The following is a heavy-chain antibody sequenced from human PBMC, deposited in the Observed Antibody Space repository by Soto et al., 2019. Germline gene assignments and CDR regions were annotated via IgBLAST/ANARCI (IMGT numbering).Heavy chain of an antibody. V-gene: IGHV1-69*02. D-gene: IGHD3-22*01. CDR3: ARGSDSSGYFGGY. CDR2: IIPILGIV. Sequence: QVQLVQSGAEVKKPGSSVKVSCKASGGTFSSYTISWVRQAPGQGLEWMGRIIPILGIVNYAQKFQGRVSITADKSTSTAYMELSSLRSEDTAVYYCARGSDSSGYFGGYWGQGTLVTVSS. J-gene: IGHJ4*02. CDR1: GGTFSSYT.